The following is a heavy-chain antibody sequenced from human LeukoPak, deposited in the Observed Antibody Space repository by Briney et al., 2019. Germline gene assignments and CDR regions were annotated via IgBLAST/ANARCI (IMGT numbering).Heavy chain of an antibody. D-gene: IGHD2-2*01. CDR3: ARVGALGYCSSTSCNWFDP. CDR1: GGSISSSSYY. V-gene: IGHV4-39*07. J-gene: IGHJ5*02. CDR2: IYYSGST. Sequence: SETLSLTCTVSGGSISSSSYYWGWIRQPPGKGLEWIGSIYYSGSTYYNPSLKSRVTISVDTSKNQFSLKLSSVTAADTAVYYCARVGALGYCSSTSCNWFDPWGQGTLVTVSS.